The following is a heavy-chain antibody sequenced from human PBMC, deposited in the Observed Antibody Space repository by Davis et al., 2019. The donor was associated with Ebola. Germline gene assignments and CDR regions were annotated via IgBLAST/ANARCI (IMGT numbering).Heavy chain of an antibody. CDR3: AKGGRYLRILEGDGMDV. CDR1: GFTFINYS. Sequence: GGSLRLSCAASGFTFINYSLNWVRQAPGKGLEWVSSITSSSSYTYYADSVKGRFTISRDNSKKSLFLQMNSLRVEDTAVYYCAKGGRYLRILEGDGMDVWGKGTTVTVS. CDR2: ITSSSSYT. J-gene: IGHJ6*04. D-gene: IGHD3-3*01. V-gene: IGHV3-21*01.